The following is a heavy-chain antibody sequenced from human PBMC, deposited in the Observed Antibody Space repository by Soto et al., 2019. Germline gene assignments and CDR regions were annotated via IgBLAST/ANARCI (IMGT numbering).Heavy chain of an antibody. Sequence: SEPLSLPCDVSGASITTYYWSWIRQAPGKGLEWIGNVYHTGSTDYNSSLRSRVTISVDTSKNQFSLNMNSVTAADTAVYYCARRLFGSGWTLDSWGQGALVTVSS. CDR3: ARRLFGSGWTLDS. V-gene: IGHV4-59*13. CDR1: GASITTYY. CDR2: VYHTGST. J-gene: IGHJ4*02. D-gene: IGHD6-19*01.